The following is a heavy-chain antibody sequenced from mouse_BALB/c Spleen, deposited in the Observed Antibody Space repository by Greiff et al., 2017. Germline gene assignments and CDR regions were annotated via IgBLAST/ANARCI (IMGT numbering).Heavy chain of an antibody. Sequence: EVQLQQSGAELVRSGASVKLSCTASGFNIKDYYMHWVKQRPEQGLEWIGWIDPENGDTEYAPKFQGKATMTADTSSNTAYLQLSSLTSEDTAVYYCKRGSSYFDYWGQGTTLTVSS. CDR3: KRGSSYFDY. J-gene: IGHJ2*01. D-gene: IGHD1-1*01. CDR2: IDPENGDT. CDR1: GFNIKDYY. V-gene: IGHV14-4*02.